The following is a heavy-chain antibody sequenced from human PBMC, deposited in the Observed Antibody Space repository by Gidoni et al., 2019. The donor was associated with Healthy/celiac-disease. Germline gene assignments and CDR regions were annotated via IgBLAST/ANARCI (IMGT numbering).Heavy chain of an antibody. CDR1: GGTFSSYT. V-gene: IGHV1-69*08. D-gene: IGHD4-17*01. Sequence: QVQLVQSGAEVKKPGSSVKVSCKASGGTFSSYTISWVRQAPGQGLEWMGRIIPILGIANYAQKFQGRVTITADKSTSTAYMELSSLRSEDTAVYYCAREDYGESHSFDPWGQGTLVTVSS. CDR2: IIPILGIA. CDR3: AREDYGESHSFDP. J-gene: IGHJ5*02.